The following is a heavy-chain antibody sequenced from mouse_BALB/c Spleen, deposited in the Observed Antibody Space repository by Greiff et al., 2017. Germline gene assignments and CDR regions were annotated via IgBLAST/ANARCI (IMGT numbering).Heavy chain of an antibody. V-gene: IGHV3-2*02. J-gene: IGHJ2*01. CDR1: GYSITSDYA. Sequence: EVKVEESGPGLVKPSQSLSLTCTVTGYSITSDYAWNWIRQFPGNKLEWMGYISYSGSTSYNPSLKSRISITRDTSKNQFFLQLNSVTTEDTATYYCAYGSYYFDYWGQGTTLTVSS. D-gene: IGHD1-1*02. CDR3: AYGSYYFDY. CDR2: ISYSGST.